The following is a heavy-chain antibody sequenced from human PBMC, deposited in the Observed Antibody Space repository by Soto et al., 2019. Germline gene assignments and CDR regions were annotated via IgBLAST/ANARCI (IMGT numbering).Heavy chain of an antibody. D-gene: IGHD3-10*01. J-gene: IGHJ6*02. V-gene: IGHV3-23*01. CDR3: ANFRTCGAPYYTMYV. Sequence: GGSLRLSCEASGFTFISYAMSWVRQAPGKGLEWVSTISGSGGYTYYADSVKGRFTISRDNSKNTVFMQMNSLRAEDMAVYYCANFRTCGAPYYTMYVCRQGSTVTVSS. CDR2: ISGSGGYT. CDR1: GFTFISYA.